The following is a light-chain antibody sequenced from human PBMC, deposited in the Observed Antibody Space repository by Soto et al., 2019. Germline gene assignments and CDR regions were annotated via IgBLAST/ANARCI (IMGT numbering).Light chain of an antibody. V-gene: IGKV1-9*01. Sequence: DMQFNQSPPFLSASVWNRVTISCRASQDMNTYTAWYQQKPGKAPKLLIYGASTLQSGVPSRFRGSESGAVFTLTISSLQPEDFATYYCQQLHSYPITFGQGTRLEIK. CDR1: QDMNTY. CDR2: GAS. J-gene: IGKJ5*01. CDR3: QQLHSYPIT.